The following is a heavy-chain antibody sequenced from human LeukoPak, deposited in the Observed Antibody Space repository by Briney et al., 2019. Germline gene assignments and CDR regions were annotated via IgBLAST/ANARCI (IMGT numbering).Heavy chain of an antibody. V-gene: IGHV1-2*06. J-gene: IGHJ4*02. CDR3: ARSTLAATGDFDY. CDR1: GYTFTGYY. CDR2: INPNSGAT. D-gene: IGHD6-13*01. Sequence: GASVKVSCKASGYTFTGYYMHWVRQAPGQGLEWMGRINPNSGATNYAQKFQGRVTMTRDTSISTAYMELSSLGPDNTAVYYCARSTLAATGDFDYWGQGTLVTVSS.